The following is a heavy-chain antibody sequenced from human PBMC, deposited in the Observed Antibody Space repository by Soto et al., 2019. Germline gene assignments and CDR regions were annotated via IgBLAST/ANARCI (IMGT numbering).Heavy chain of an antibody. Sequence: QVQLVESGGGVVQPGRSLRLSCAASGFTFSSYAMHWVRQAPGKGLEWVAVISYDGSNKYYADSVKGRFTISRDNSKNTLYLQMTSLRAEDTAVYYCARAPYWGQGTLVTVSS. CDR3: ARAPY. CDR1: GFTFSSYA. V-gene: IGHV3-30-3*01. J-gene: IGHJ4*02. CDR2: ISYDGSNK.